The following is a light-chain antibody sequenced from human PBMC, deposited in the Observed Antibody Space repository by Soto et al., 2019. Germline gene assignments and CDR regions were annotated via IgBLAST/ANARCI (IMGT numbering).Light chain of an antibody. CDR3: QSYDNTLGGHVV. Sequence: QSVLTQPPSVSGAPGQRVTISCTGSSSNIGAGYDVHWYHQVPGTAPKLLIHGNSNRPSGVPDRFSASKSGTSASLAITGLRSEDEADYYCQSYDNTLGGHVVFGGRTKVTVL. V-gene: IGLV1-40*01. CDR2: GNS. J-gene: IGLJ2*01. CDR1: SSNIGAGYD.